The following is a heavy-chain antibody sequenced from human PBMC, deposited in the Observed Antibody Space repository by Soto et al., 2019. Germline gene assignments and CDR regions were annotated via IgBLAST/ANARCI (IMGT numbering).Heavy chain of an antibody. V-gene: IGHV5-51*01. Sequence: GESLKISCKGSGYSFTSYWIGWVRQMPGKGLEWMGIIYPGDSDTRYSPYFQGQVTISADKSISTAYLQWSSLKASDTALYYFARRLWDYYGSGSPYGMDVWGQGTTVTVSS. D-gene: IGHD3-10*01. CDR1: GYSFTSYW. CDR2: IYPGDSDT. CDR3: ARRLWDYYGSGSPYGMDV. J-gene: IGHJ6*02.